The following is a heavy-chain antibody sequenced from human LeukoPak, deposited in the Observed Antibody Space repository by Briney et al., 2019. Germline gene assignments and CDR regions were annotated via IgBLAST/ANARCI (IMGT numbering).Heavy chain of an antibody. J-gene: IGHJ4*02. CDR3: ARGPYGGFDY. D-gene: IGHD4-23*01. CDR2: INHSGST. CDR1: GGSFSGYY. V-gene: IGHV4-34*01. Sequence: PSETLSLTCAVYGGSFSGYYWSWIRQPPGKGLEWIGEINHSGSTNYNPSLKSRVTISVDTSKNQFSLKLSSVTAADTAVYYCARGPYGGFDYGGKGPLVTVSS.